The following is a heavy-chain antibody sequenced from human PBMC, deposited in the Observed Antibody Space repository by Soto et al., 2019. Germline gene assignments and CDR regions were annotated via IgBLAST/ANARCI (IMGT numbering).Heavy chain of an antibody. CDR2: FFYGGRT. Sequence: QVQLQQSGPGLLKPSETLSLTCTVSGGSISSPSYNWGWVRQPPGKGPEWIGSFFYGGRTHYSPSLESRLSISVDTARSQVSLILTSVTAAEPAVYYCATVASTHFDSWGQGALVVVSS. CDR1: GGSISSPSYN. CDR3: ATVASTHFDS. J-gene: IGHJ4*02. D-gene: IGHD1-1*01. V-gene: IGHV4-39*01.